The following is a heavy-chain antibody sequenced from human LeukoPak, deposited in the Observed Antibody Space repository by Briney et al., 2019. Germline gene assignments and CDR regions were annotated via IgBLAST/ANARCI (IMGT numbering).Heavy chain of an antibody. CDR1: GYTFTSYA. Sequence: ASVKVSCKASGYTFTSYAMNWVRQAPGEGLEWMGWINTNAGNPTYAQGFTGRFVFSLDTSVSTAYLQISSLKAEDTAVYYCARGFGSGYDFYFDYWGQGTLVTVSS. V-gene: IGHV7-4-1*02. J-gene: IGHJ4*02. CDR2: INTNAGNP. CDR3: ARGFGSGYDFYFDY. D-gene: IGHD5-12*01.